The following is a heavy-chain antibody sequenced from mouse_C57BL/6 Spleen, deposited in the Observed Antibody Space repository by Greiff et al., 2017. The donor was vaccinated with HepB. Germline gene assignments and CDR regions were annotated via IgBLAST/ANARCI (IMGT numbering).Heavy chain of an antibody. CDR2: IHPNSGST. J-gene: IGHJ3*01. CDR1: GYTFTSYW. Sequence: QVQLQQSGAELVKPGASVKLSCKASGYTFTSYWMHWVQQRPGQGLEWIGMIHPNSGSTYYNEKFKSKATLTVDKSSSTAYMQLSSLTSKDSAVYDCARGEYDDDGGRVAYWGQGTLVTVSA. CDR3: ARGEYDDDGGRVAY. V-gene: IGHV1-64*01. D-gene: IGHD2-4*01.